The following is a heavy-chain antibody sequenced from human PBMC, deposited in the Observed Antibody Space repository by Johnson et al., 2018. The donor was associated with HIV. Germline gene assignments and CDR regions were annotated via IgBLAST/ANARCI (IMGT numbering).Heavy chain of an antibody. V-gene: IGHV3-48*04. CDR1: GFNFHNYG. J-gene: IGHJ3*01. CDR3: ARLPSGYSRDGFNV. CDR2: ISSSGNTM. D-gene: IGHD5-18*01. Sequence: VQLVESGGGVVQPGRSLRLSCAASGFNFHNYGMHWVRQAPGKGLEWVSYISSSGNTMYYAASVKGGFTISRDNAKNSLYLQMNILRAEDTAVYYCARLPSGYSRDGFNVWGQGTMVTLSS.